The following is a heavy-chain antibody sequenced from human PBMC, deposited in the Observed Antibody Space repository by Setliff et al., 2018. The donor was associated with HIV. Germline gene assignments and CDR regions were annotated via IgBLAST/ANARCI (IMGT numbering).Heavy chain of an antibody. CDR2: INSGDRST. CDR1: GYTFTSYY. V-gene: IGHV1-46*01. CDR3: ARVHDYGDYGSRWFDP. J-gene: IGHJ5*02. Sequence: RASVKVSCKASGYTFTSYYMQWVRQAPGQGLEWMGIINSGDRSTSYAQNFQGRVTVTRDTSTNTVYMELKRLTSEDTAVYYCARVHDYGDYGSRWFDPWGQGTLVTVSS. D-gene: IGHD4-17*01.